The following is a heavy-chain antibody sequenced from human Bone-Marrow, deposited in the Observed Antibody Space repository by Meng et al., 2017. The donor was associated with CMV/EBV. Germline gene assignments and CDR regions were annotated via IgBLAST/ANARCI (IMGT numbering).Heavy chain of an antibody. J-gene: IGHJ4*02. D-gene: IGHD2-2*02. CDR3: AIGHCRTTTCYTGEF. Sequence: GGSLRLSCAASGFTFSSYSMNWVRQAPGKGLEWVSFISSSDNSIYYADSVQGRFTISRDNAKNSLYLQMDGLRAEDTAIYYCAIGHCRTTTCYTGEFWGQETLVTVSS. V-gene: IGHV3-48*04. CDR1: GFTFSSYS. CDR2: ISSSDNSI.